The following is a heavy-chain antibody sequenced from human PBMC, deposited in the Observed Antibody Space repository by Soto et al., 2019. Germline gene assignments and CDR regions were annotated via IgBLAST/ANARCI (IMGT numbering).Heavy chain of an antibody. J-gene: IGHJ6*04. D-gene: IGHD3-10*02. Sequence: SSETLSLTCAVSGGSISSSNWWSWVRQPPGKGLEWIGEIYHSGSTNYNPSLKSRVTISVDKSKNQFSLKLSSVTAADTAVYYCGRVGVTMFGGFYYYDGMDVGGKGTTVT. V-gene: IGHV4-4*02. CDR2: IYHSGST. CDR3: GRVGVTMFGGFYYYDGMDV. CDR1: GGSISSSNW.